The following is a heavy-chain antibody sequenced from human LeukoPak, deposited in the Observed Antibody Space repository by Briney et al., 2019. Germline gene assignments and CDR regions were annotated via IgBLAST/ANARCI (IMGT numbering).Heavy chain of an antibody. Sequence: GGSLRLSCAASGFTFSSYWMSWVRQAPGKGLEWVANIKQDGSEKYYVDSVKGRFTISRDNAKNSLYLQTNSLRAEDTAVYYCASFVHEVGGFFDYWGQGTLVTVSS. D-gene: IGHD3-16*01. CDR3: ASFVHEVGGFFDY. J-gene: IGHJ4*02. CDR2: IKQDGSEK. V-gene: IGHV3-7*03. CDR1: GFTFSSYW.